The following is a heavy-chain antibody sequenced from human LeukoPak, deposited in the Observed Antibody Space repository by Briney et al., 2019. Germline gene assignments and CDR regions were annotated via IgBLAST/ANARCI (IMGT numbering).Heavy chain of an antibody. CDR2: ISSSGSTI. V-gene: IGHV3-11*04. J-gene: IGHJ4*02. CDR3: AREPPILRWLQQLDY. Sequence: GGSLRLSCAASGFTFSDYYMSWIRQAPGKGLEWVSYISSSGSTIYYADSVKGRFTISRDNAKNSLYLQMNSLRAEDMAVYYCAREPPILRWLQQLDYWGQGTLVTVSS. D-gene: IGHD5-24*01. CDR1: GFTFSDYY.